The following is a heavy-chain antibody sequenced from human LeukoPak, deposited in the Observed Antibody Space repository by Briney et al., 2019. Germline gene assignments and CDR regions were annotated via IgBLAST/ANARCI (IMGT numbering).Heavy chain of an antibody. CDR2: IWYDGSNK. CDR1: GFTFSSYG. V-gene: IGHV3-33*01. J-gene: IGHJ4*02. D-gene: IGHD3-10*01. CDR3: ARVLGYYGSGSYYSPLDY. Sequence: RTGGSLRLSCAASGFTFSSYGMHWVRQAPGKGLEWVAVIWYDGSNKYYADSVKGRFTISRDNSKNTLYLQMNSLRAEDTAVYYCARVLGYYGSGSYYSPLDYRGQGTLVTVSS.